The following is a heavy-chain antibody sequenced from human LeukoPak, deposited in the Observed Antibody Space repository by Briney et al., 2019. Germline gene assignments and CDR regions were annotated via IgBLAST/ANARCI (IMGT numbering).Heavy chain of an antibody. D-gene: IGHD4-17*01. CDR2: ISWNSGSI. V-gene: IGHV3-9*01. CDR3: AKDYGDYAPYYYYGMDV. J-gene: IGHJ6*02. Sequence: PGGSLRLSCAASGFIFDDYAMHWARQAPGKGLEWVSGISWNSGSIGYADSVKGRFTISRDNAKNSLYLQMNSLRAEDTALYYCAKDYGDYAPYYYYGMDVWGQGTTVTVSS. CDR1: GFIFDDYA.